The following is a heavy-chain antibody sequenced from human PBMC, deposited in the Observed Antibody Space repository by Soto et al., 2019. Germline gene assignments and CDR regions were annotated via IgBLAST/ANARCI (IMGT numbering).Heavy chain of an antibody. V-gene: IGHV4-34*01. Sequence: PSETLSLTCAVYGGSFSGYYWSWIRQPPGKGLEWIGEINHSGSTNYNPSLKSRVTISVDTSKNQFSLKLSSVTAADTAVYYCARWGATMVRGVMWDNWFDTWGQGTLVTVSS. CDR3: ARWGATMVRGVMWDNWFDT. CDR2: INHSGST. J-gene: IGHJ5*02. CDR1: GGSFSGYY. D-gene: IGHD3-10*01.